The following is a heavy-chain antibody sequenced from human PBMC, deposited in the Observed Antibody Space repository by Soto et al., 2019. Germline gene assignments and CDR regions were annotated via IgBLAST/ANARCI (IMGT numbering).Heavy chain of an antibody. D-gene: IGHD6-6*01. CDR2: IKGDGSEK. V-gene: IGHV3-7*03. CDR1: XFTFNRFW. J-gene: IGHJ4*02. CDR3: AREREPRLSDH. Sequence: SLRLSCAASXFTFNRFWMNWVRQAQGKGLEWVATIKGDGSEKQYADAVKGRFTVSRDNAKNLVYLQMDSLRAEDTALYYCAREREPRLSDHWGQGTLVTVSS.